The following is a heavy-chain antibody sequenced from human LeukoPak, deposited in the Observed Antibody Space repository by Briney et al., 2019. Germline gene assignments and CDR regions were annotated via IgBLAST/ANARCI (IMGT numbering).Heavy chain of an antibody. V-gene: IGHV4-39*01. CDR3: ARLPSSSWYRSRYFDL. CDR1: GGSISSSSYY. D-gene: IGHD6-13*01. Sequence: PSETLSLTCTVSGGSISSSSYYWGWIRQPPGRGLEWIGSIYYSGSTYYNPSLKSRVTISVDTSKNQFSLKLSSVTAADTAVYYCARLPSSSWYRSRYFDLWGRGTLVTVSS. J-gene: IGHJ2*01. CDR2: IYYSGST.